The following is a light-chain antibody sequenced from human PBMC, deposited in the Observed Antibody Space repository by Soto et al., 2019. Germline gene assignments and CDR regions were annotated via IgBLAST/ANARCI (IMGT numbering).Light chain of an antibody. Sequence: EIVLTQSPGTLSLSPGERATLSCRASQSVDNSNLAWYQQKLGRAPRLLISGASTRATGIPDRFSGSGSETDFTLTIARLEPEDFAEYYCQQYCSSPRTFGQGTRLEIK. CDR2: GAS. CDR3: QQYCSSPRT. CDR1: QSVDNSN. V-gene: IGKV3-20*01. J-gene: IGKJ5*01.